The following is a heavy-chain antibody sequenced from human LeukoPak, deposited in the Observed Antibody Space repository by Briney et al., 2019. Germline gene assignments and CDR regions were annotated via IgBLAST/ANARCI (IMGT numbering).Heavy chain of an antibody. Sequence: SGTLSLTFAVYGGSFSGYYWSWIRQPPGKGLEWIGEINHSGSTNYNPSLKSRVTISVDTPKNQFSLKLSSVTAADTAVYYCAGLPIVVVVAATLFDPWGQGTLVTVSS. D-gene: IGHD2-15*01. CDR1: GGSFSGYY. CDR2: INHSGST. J-gene: IGHJ5*02. V-gene: IGHV4-34*01. CDR3: AGLPIVVVVAATLFDP.